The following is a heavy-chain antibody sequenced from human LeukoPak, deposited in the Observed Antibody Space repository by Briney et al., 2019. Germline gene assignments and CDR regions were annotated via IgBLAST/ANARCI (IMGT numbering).Heavy chain of an antibody. Sequence: SETLSLTCTVSGGSISSNSWNWIRQPPGRGLEWIGFMYYRGSTNFNPSLRSRVTMSVDTSKNQFSLKLSSVTAADTAVYYCARHGSLHCSSTSCYGLYYYYYMDVWGKGTTVTVSS. D-gene: IGHD2-2*01. CDR1: GGSISSNS. V-gene: IGHV4-59*08. CDR3: ARHGSLHCSSTSCYGLYYYYYMDV. J-gene: IGHJ6*03. CDR2: MYYRGST.